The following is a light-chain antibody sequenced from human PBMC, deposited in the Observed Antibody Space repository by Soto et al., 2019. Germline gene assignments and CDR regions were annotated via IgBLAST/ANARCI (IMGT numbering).Light chain of an antibody. CDR2: AAS. Sequence: DIQMTQSPSSLSASVGAGVTITCRASQSISSFLNWYQQKPGKAPKVLIYAASSLQSGVPSRFSGSGSGTDFTLTISSLQPEDFATYYCQQSYSTPRTFGQGTKVDIK. CDR1: QSISSF. CDR3: QQSYSTPRT. V-gene: IGKV1-39*01. J-gene: IGKJ1*01.